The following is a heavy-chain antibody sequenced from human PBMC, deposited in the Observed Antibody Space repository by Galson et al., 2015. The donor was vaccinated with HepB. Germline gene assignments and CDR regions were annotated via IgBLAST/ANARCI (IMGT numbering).Heavy chain of an antibody. CDR2: IVVGSGNT. CDR3: AAVVGTSITMIEESAFDI. D-gene: IGHD3-22*01. Sequence: SVKVSCKASGFTFTSSAMQWVRQARGQRLEWIGWIVVGSGNTNYAQKFQERVTITRDMSTSTAYMELSSLRSEDTAVYYCAAVVGTSITMIEESAFDIWGQGTMVTVSS. J-gene: IGHJ3*02. V-gene: IGHV1-58*02. CDR1: GFTFTSSA.